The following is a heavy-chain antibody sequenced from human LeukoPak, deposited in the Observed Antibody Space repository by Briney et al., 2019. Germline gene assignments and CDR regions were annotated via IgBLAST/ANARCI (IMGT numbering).Heavy chain of an antibody. Sequence: GGSLRLSCAASGFTFSSYAMSWVRQAPGKGLEWVSAISGSGVATYYADSVKGRFTISRDNSKNTLYLQMNSLRAGDTAVYYCAKGNYDFWSGYPGLSHFDYWGQGTLVTVSS. CDR2: ISGSGVAT. CDR3: AKGNYDFWSGYPGLSHFDY. CDR1: GFTFSSYA. J-gene: IGHJ4*02. V-gene: IGHV3-23*01. D-gene: IGHD3-3*01.